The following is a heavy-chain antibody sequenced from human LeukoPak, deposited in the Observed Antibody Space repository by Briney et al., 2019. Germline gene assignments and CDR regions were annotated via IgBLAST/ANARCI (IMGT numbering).Heavy chain of an antibody. Sequence: GGSLRLSCAASGFTVSSNYMSWVRQAPGKGLEWVSFIYSDGSTYYADSVKGRFTISRDTSKNALYLQMNSLRAEDTAVYFCARVVTGTTYLRLYYFDSWGQGTLVTVSS. CDR1: GFTVSSNY. V-gene: IGHV3-53*01. J-gene: IGHJ4*02. D-gene: IGHD1-7*01. CDR3: ARVVTGTTYLRLYYFDS. CDR2: IYSDGST.